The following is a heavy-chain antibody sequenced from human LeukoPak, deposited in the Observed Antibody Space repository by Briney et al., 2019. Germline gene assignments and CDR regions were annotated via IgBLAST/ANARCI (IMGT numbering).Heavy chain of an antibody. Sequence: SEILSLTCTVSGGSINFYYWNWIRQPAGKGLEWIGRIYSTGSTNYSPSLNSRVTMSVDKSKNQFSLNLSSVTAADTAVYYCARGIADPYSFDSWGQGILVTVSS. CDR3: ARGIADPYSFDS. D-gene: IGHD6-13*01. V-gene: IGHV4-4*07. J-gene: IGHJ4*02. CDR2: IYSTGST. CDR1: GGSINFYY.